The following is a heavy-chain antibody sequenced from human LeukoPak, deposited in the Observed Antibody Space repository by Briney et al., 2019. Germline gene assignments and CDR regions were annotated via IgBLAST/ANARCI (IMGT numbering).Heavy chain of an antibody. J-gene: IGHJ5*02. V-gene: IGHV1-2*02. Sequence: GSVRVSCKASGYTFIGYYMHWVRHAPGQGLVWMGWITPNSGGTNYAQKFQGRVTMTRDTSISTAYMELSRLRSDDTAVYYYARFFECSSTSYYFWFDPWVEGTLVTVSS. CDR1: GYTFIGYY. CDR2: ITPNSGGT. D-gene: IGHD2-2*01. CDR3: ARFFECSSTSYYFWFDP.